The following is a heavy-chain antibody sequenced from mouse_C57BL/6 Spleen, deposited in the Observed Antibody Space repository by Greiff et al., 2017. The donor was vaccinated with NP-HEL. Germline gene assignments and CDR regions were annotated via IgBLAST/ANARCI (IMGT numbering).Heavy chain of an antibody. CDR3: ARDGVTAWFAY. Sequence: DVMLVESGGGLVKPGGSLKLSCAASGFTFSSYAMSWVRQTPEKRLEWVATISDGGSYTYYPDNVKGRFTISRDNTKNNLYLQMSHLKSEDTAMYYCARDGVTAWFAYWGQGTLVTVSA. CDR2: ISDGGSYT. D-gene: IGHD2-3*01. V-gene: IGHV5-4*01. J-gene: IGHJ3*01. CDR1: GFTFSSYA.